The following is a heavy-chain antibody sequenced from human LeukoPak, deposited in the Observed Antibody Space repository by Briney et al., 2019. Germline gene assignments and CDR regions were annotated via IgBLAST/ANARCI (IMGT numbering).Heavy chain of an antibody. CDR3: ARLVDTTMADY. V-gene: IGHV5-51*01. CDR1: GYSFTSYW. J-gene: IGHJ4*02. CDR2: IYPDDSDT. Sequence: GESLKISCKASGYSFTSYWIGGVRQMPGKGLEWMGIIYPDDSDTRYSPSFQGQVTISADKSISTAYLLWSSLKASDTAMYYCARLVDTTMADYWGQGSLVTVSS. D-gene: IGHD5-18*01.